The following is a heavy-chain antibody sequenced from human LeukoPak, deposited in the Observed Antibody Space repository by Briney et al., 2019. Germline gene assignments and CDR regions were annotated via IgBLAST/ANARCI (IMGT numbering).Heavy chain of an antibody. V-gene: IGHV3-21*01. D-gene: IGHD2-2*01. CDR3: ARRPSTDFDY. Sequence: GGSLRLSCAASGFTFSSYAMSWVRQAPGKGLEWVSSISSSSSYIYYADSVKGRFTISRDNAKNSLYLQMNSLRAEDTAVYYCARRPSTDFDYWGQGTLVTVSS. J-gene: IGHJ4*02. CDR2: ISSSSSYI. CDR1: GFTFSSYA.